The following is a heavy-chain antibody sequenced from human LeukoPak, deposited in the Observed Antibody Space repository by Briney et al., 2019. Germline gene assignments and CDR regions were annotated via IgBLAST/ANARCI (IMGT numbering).Heavy chain of an antibody. V-gene: IGHV4-31*03. J-gene: IGHJ4*02. CDR1: GGSISSGGYY. CDR3: ARVRGYSYGPFDY. CDR2: IYYSGST. Sequence: SETLSLTCTVSGGSISSGGYYWSWLRQHPGKGLEWIGYIYYSGSTDYNPSLESRITISVDTSKNQFSLKLSSVTAADTAVYYCARVRGYSYGPFDYWGQGTLVTVSS. D-gene: IGHD5-18*01.